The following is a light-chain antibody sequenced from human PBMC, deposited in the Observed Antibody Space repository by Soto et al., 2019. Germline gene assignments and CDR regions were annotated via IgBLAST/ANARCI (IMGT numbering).Light chain of an antibody. J-gene: IGLJ2*01. V-gene: IGLV2-23*01. Sequence: QSALTQPASVSGSPGQSITISCTGTSSDVGTYNLVSWYQQHPGKAPKLMIYEDNKRPSGVSNRFSGSKSDNTASLTISGLQAEDEADYYCCSYAGSNTDVVFGAGTKLTVL. CDR2: EDN. CDR3: CSYAGSNTDVV. CDR1: SSDVGTYNL.